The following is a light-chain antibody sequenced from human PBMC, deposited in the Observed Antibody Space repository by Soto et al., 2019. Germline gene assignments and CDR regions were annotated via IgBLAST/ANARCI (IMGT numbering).Light chain of an antibody. CDR2: AAS. Sequence: DIQMTQAPPSVSASVGDRVTITCRASQGIDTWLAWYQQKPGKAPKLLIYAASNLQSGVPSRFSGSGSGTDFTLTISSLQPEDFATYYCQQANSFPFTFGLGTKVDIK. V-gene: IGKV1-12*01. CDR1: QGIDTW. J-gene: IGKJ3*01. CDR3: QQANSFPFT.